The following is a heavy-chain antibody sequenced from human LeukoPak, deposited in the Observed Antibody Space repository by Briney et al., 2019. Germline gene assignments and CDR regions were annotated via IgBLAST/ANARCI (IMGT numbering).Heavy chain of an antibody. CDR1: GFTFDDYG. J-gene: IGHJ5*02. V-gene: IGHV3-20*04. Sequence: GGSLRLSCAASGFTFDDYGMSWVRQAPGKGLEWVSGINWNGGSTGYADSVKGRFTISRDNAKNSLYLQMNSLRAEDTAVYYCASQEGDYYDSSGHRVNWFDPWGQGALVTVSS. CDR2: INWNGGST. CDR3: ASQEGDYYDSSGHRVNWFDP. D-gene: IGHD3-22*01.